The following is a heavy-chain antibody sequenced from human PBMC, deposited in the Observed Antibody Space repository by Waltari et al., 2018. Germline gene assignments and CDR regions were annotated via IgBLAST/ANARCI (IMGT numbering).Heavy chain of an antibody. CDR2: IYHSGST. Sequence: QVQLQESGPGLVKPSVTLSLTCAVSGYSISSGYYWGWIRQPPGKGLGWIGSIYHSGSTYYNPSLNSRVTISVDTSKNQFSLKLSSVTAADTAVYYCVRRPVAGKTSAFDICGHGTMVTVSS. CDR3: VRRPVAGKTSAFDI. J-gene: IGHJ3*02. D-gene: IGHD6-19*01. CDR1: GYSISSGYY. V-gene: IGHV4-38-2*01.